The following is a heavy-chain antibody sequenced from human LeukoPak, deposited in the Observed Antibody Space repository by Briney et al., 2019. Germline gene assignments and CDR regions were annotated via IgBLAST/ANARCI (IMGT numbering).Heavy chain of an antibody. J-gene: IGHJ4*02. V-gene: IGHV4-34*01. CDR3: ARYYGSGSYYNDY. CDR2: INHSGST. D-gene: IGHD3-10*01. CDR1: GGSFSGYY. Sequence: SETLSLTCAVYGGSFSGYYWSWIRQPPGKGLEWIGEINHSGSTNYNPSLKSRVTISVDTSKNQFSLKLSSVTAADSAVYYCARYYGSGSYYNDYWGQGTLVTVSS.